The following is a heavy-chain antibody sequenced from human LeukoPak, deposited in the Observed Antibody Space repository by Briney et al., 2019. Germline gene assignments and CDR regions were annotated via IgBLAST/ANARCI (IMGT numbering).Heavy chain of an antibody. Sequence: SGGSLRLSCEVSGFTFSSYHMNWVRQAPGKGLEWVSSIGSSSSYIYYADSMTGRFTISRDNAKNSLYLQMNSLRAEDTAMYYCARRATTERGHSYGLDYWGQGTLVTVSS. CDR1: GFTFSSYH. J-gene: IGHJ4*02. CDR3: ARRATTERGHSYGLDY. D-gene: IGHD5-18*01. V-gene: IGHV3-21*01. CDR2: IGSSSSYI.